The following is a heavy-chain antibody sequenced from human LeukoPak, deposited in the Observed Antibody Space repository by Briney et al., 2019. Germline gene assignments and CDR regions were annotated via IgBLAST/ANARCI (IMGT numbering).Heavy chain of an antibody. Sequence: GASVKVSCKASGYTFTGYYMHWVRQAPGQGFEWMGWINPNSGGTNYAQKFQGRVTMTRDTSISTAYMELSRLRSDDTAVYYCANLLYCSSTSCQGRDWFDPWGQGTLVTVSS. V-gene: IGHV1-2*02. CDR2: INPNSGGT. D-gene: IGHD2-2*01. J-gene: IGHJ5*02. CDR1: GYTFTGYY. CDR3: ANLLYCSSTSCQGRDWFDP.